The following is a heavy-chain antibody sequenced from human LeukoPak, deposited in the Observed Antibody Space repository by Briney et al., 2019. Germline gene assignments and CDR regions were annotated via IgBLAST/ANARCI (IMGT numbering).Heavy chain of an antibody. D-gene: IGHD4-23*01. CDR3: AKEMGFDYGGNSGPFDY. CDR1: GIIITSYW. CDR2: INQDGSEK. Sequence: GGSLRLSCAAYGIIITSYWMSWVRQTPGKGLEWVANINQDGSEKNYVDSVKGRFTIFRDNARNSLYLQMNSLRAEDTAVYYCAKEMGFDYGGNSGPFDYWGQGTLVTV. V-gene: IGHV3-7*03. J-gene: IGHJ4*02.